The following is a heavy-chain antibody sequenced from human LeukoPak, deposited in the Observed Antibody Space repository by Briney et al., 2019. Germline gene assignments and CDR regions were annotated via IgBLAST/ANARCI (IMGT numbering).Heavy chain of an antibody. D-gene: IGHD2-21*01. J-gene: IGHJ4*02. Sequence: SETLSLTCAVYGGPFSGYYWSWIRQPPGKGLEWIGEINHSGSTNYNPSLKSRVTISVDTSKNQFSLKLSSVTAADTAVYYCARELVWYCGGDCYLDYWGQGTLVTVSS. CDR3: ARELVWYCGGDCYLDY. V-gene: IGHV4-34*01. CDR2: INHSGST. CDR1: GGPFSGYY.